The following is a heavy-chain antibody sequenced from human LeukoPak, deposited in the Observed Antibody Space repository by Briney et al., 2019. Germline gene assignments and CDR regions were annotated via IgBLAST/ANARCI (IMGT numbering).Heavy chain of an antibody. V-gene: IGHV3-30*02. CDR1: GFTFSSYG. Sequence: PGGSLRLSCAASGFTFSSYGMHWVRQAPGKGLEWVAFIRYDGSNKYYADSVKGRFTISRDNSKNTLYLQMNSLRAEDTAVYYCAKGTDYPNWYFDLWGRGTLVTVSS. D-gene: IGHD4-11*01. CDR2: IRYDGSNK. J-gene: IGHJ2*01. CDR3: AKGTDYPNWYFDL.